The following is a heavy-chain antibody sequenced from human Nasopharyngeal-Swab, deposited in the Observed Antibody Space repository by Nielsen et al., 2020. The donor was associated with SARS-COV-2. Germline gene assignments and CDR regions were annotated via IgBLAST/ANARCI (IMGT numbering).Heavy chain of an antibody. J-gene: IGHJ6*02. CDR3: ARGARITIFGVVSQLDV. V-gene: IGHV4-31*02. D-gene: IGHD3-3*01. Sequence: TRQPPGKGREWIGYIYYSGSTYYNPSLKSRVTISVDTSKNQFSLKLSSVTAADTAVYYCARGARITIFGVVSQLDVWGQGTTVTVSS. CDR2: IYYSGST.